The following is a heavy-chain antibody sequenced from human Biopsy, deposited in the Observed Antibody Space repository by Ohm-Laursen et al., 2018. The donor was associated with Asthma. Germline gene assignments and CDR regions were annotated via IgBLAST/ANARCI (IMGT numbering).Heavy chain of an antibody. CDR2: HDHEEGGT. CDR3: ASDFPKDYARYNFQF. V-gene: IGHV1-24*01. CDR1: GYSLTDLS. J-gene: IGHJ4*02. D-gene: IGHD4-17*01. Sequence: SVKVSCKLSGYSLTDLSMHWVRQAPGQGLEWMGGHDHEEGGTVNARRFQGRVTMTEDTSTDTAYMELSSLSSDDTAVYYCASDFPKDYARYNFQFWGQGTLVTVSS.